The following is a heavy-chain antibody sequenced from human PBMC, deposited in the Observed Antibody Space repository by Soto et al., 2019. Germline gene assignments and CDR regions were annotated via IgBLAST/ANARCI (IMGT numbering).Heavy chain of an antibody. Sequence: EVQLVESGGGLVQPGGSLRLSCAASGFTLSGRSMHWVRQAPGKGLVWVSGIDNAGTDSTYADSVKGRLTSSRDNAKKMLYLQMNSLRVEDTAAYYCARGWFGPDVWGKGTTVTVSS. D-gene: IGHD3-10*01. CDR2: IDNAGTDS. CDR3: ARGWFGPDV. CDR1: GFTLSGRS. J-gene: IGHJ6*04. V-gene: IGHV3-74*01.